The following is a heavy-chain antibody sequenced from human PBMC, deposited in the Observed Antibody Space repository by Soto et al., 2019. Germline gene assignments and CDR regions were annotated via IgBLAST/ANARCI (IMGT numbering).Heavy chain of an antibody. CDR1: GYTFTSYG. Sequence: ASVKVSCKASGYTFTSYGISWVRQAPGQGLERMGWISAYNGNTNYAQKLQGRVTMTTDTSTSTAYMELRSLRSDDTAVYYCARANSELLFLEWFPYDAFYICGQGTMVTVSS. J-gene: IGHJ3*02. CDR3: ARANSELLFLEWFPYDAFYI. CDR2: ISAYNGNT. V-gene: IGHV1-18*01. D-gene: IGHD3-3*01.